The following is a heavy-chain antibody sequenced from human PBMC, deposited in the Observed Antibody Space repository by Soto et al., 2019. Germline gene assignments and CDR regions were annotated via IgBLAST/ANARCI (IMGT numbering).Heavy chain of an antibody. V-gene: IGHV3-23*01. CDR2: MNATDGTK. CDR1: GFTFNLLA. D-gene: IGHD3-10*01. Sequence: EVQLLESGGGLVQPGGSLRLSCAASGFTFNLLALTWVRQAPGKGLEWVSTMNATDGTKYYADSVKGRFTISRDSSTNTMDLQMNSLRVEETAVYYCAKPYGPLAFAYWGQGTLVTVSS. J-gene: IGHJ4*02. CDR3: AKPYGPLAFAY.